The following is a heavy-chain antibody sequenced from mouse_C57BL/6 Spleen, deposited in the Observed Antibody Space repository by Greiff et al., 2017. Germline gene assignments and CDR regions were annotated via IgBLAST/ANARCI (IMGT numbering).Heavy chain of an antibody. J-gene: IGHJ4*01. CDR3: ARGRDYDDYAMDY. V-gene: IGHV1-55*01. CDR2: IYPGSGST. Sequence: QVQLQQSGAELVKPGASVKMSCKASGYTFTSYWITWVKQRPGQGLEWIGDIYPGSGSTNYNEKFKSKATLTVDTSSSTAYMQLSSLTSEDSAVYYCARGRDYDDYAMDYWGQGTSVTVSS. D-gene: IGHD2-4*01. CDR1: GYTFTSYW.